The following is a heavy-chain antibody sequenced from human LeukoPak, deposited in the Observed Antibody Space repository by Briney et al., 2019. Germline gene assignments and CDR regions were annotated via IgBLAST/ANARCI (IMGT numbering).Heavy chain of an antibody. D-gene: IGHD6-19*01. Sequence: GRSLRLSCAASGFTFSSSAMHWVRQAPGKGLEWVSVIYSGGSTYYADSVKGRFTISRDNSKNTLYLQMNSLRAEDTAVYYCARGGIAVAGTPFDYWGQGTLVTVSS. J-gene: IGHJ4*02. CDR3: ARGGIAVAGTPFDY. CDR2: IYSGGST. CDR1: GFTFSSSA. V-gene: IGHV3-66*01.